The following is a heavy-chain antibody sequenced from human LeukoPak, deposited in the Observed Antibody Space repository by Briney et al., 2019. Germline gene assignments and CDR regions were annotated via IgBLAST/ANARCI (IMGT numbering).Heavy chain of an antibody. CDR3: ARATYYYGSGSNYYYYYMDV. J-gene: IGHJ6*03. D-gene: IGHD3-10*01. Sequence: ASVKVSCKASGYTFTSYGISWVRQAPGQGLEWMGWISAYNGNTNYAQKLQGRVTMTTDTSTSTAYMELRSLRSDDTAVYYCARATYYYGSGSNYYYYYMDVWGKGTTVTVS. CDR2: ISAYNGNT. CDR1: GYTFTSYG. V-gene: IGHV1-18*01.